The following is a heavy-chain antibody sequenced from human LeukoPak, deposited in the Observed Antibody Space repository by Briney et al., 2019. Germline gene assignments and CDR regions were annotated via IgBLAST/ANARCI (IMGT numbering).Heavy chain of an antibody. Sequence: SQTLSLTCAVSGGSISSGGYSWSWIRQPPGKGLEWIGEINHSGSTNYNPSLKSRVTISVDTSKNQFSLKLSSVTAADTAVYYCARDSYDSSGYSAEYFQHWGQGTLVTVSS. CDR3: ARDSYDSSGYSAEYFQH. J-gene: IGHJ1*01. V-gene: IGHV4-30-2*01. D-gene: IGHD3-22*01. CDR1: GGSISSGGYS. CDR2: INHSGST.